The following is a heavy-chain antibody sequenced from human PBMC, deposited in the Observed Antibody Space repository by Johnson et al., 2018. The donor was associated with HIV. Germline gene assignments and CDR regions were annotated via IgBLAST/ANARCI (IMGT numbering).Heavy chain of an antibody. CDR2: ISYDGSNK. V-gene: IGHV3-30-3*01. Sequence: QEQLVESGGGVVQPGRSLRLSCAASGFTFSSYAMHWVRQAPGKGLEWVAVISYDGSNKYYADSVKGRFTISRDNSKNTLYLQMNSLRGEDTAVYYCARGSQEMVTIWNAFDIWGQGTMVTVSS. J-gene: IGHJ3*02. D-gene: IGHD5-24*01. CDR3: ARGSQEMVTIWNAFDI. CDR1: GFTFSSYA.